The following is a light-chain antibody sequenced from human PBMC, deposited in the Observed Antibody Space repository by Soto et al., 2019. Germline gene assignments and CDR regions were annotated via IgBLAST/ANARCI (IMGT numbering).Light chain of an antibody. CDR3: AAWDDSLNAWV. J-gene: IGLJ3*02. V-gene: IGLV1-44*01. CDR1: SSNIGSNT. CDR2: SNN. Sequence: QSVLTQPPSASGTPGQRVTISCSGSSSNIGSNTVNWYQQLPGTAPKLLTYSNNQRPSGVPDRFSGSKSGTSASLAISGLQSEDEADYYCAAWDDSLNAWVFGGGSKVTVL.